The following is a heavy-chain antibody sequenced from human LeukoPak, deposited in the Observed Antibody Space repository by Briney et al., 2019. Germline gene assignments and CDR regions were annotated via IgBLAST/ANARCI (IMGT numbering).Heavy chain of an antibody. V-gene: IGHV1-2*02. CDR3: ARESLLGMVAMGQSSYYGMDV. Sequence: ASVKVSCKASGYIFVDYYIHWVRQAPGQGLEWMGWINPNTGGTKYAQRFQGRVTMTRDTSISTAYMELSRLRSDDTAVYYCARESLLGMVAMGQSSYYGMDVWGQGTTVTVSS. CDR1: GYIFVDYY. D-gene: IGHD5-12*01. J-gene: IGHJ6*02. CDR2: INPNTGGT.